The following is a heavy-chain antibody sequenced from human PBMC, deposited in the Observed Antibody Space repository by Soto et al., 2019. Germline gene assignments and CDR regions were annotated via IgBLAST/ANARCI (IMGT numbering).Heavy chain of an antibody. D-gene: IGHD6-13*01. CDR1: GYTFTSYG. J-gene: IGHJ6*02. V-gene: IGHV1-18*01. Sequence: GASVKVSCKASGYTFTSYGISWVRQAPGQGLEWMGWISAYNGNTNYAQKLQGRVTMTTDTSTSTAYMELSSLRSEDTAVYYCAREKYSSSWYATRGDYYYGMDVWGQGTTVTVSS. CDR3: AREKYSSSWYATRGDYYYGMDV. CDR2: ISAYNGNT.